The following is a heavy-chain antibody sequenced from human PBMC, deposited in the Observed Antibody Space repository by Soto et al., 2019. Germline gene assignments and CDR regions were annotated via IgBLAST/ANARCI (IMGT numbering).Heavy chain of an antibody. CDR1: GGTFSSYA. D-gene: IGHD5-12*01. Sequence: SVKVSCKASGGTFSSYAISWVRQAPGQGLEWMGGIIPIFGTANYAQKFQGRVTITADESTSTAYMELSSLRSEDTAVYYCARGTTYVDIVATIRPASGWYLVDYYRMDVWGQGTTVTVSS. CDR2: IIPIFGTA. V-gene: IGHV1-69*13. J-gene: IGHJ6*02. CDR3: ARGTTYVDIVATIRPASGWYLVDYYRMDV.